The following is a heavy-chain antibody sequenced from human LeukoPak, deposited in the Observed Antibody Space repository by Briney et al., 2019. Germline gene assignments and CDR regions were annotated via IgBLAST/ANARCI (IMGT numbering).Heavy chain of an antibody. J-gene: IGHJ5*02. CDR1: GFTFDDYA. D-gene: IGHD3-3*01. CDR2: ISWNSGSI. V-gene: IGHV3-9*01. CDR3: AKDLTLEWLSLAS. Sequence: GGSLRLSCAASGFTFDDYAMHWVRQAPGKGLEWVSGISWNSGSIGYADSVKGRFTISRDNAKNSLYLQMNSLRAEDTALYYCAKDLTLEWLSLASWGQGTLVTVSS.